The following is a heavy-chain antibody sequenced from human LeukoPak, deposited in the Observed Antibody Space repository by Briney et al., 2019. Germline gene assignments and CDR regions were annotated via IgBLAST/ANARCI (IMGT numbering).Heavy chain of an antibody. Sequence: VASVKVSCKASGGTFSSYAISWVRQAPGQGLEWMGGIIPIFGTANYAQKFQGRVTITADESTSTAYMELSSLRSEDAAVYYCARDSGSGNNDYWGQGTLVTVSS. V-gene: IGHV1-69*13. CDR2: IIPIFGTA. D-gene: IGHD1-26*01. CDR1: GGTFSSYA. J-gene: IGHJ4*02. CDR3: ARDSGSGNNDY.